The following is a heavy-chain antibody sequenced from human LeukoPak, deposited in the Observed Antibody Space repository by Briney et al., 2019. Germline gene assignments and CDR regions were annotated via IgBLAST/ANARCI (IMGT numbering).Heavy chain of an antibody. V-gene: IGHV3-23*01. CDR1: GFTFSSFA. CDR3: AKGYDRSGAYYYYYGMDV. D-gene: IGHD3-22*01. J-gene: IGHJ6*02. Sequence: GGSLRLSCAASGFTFSSFAMTWVRQAPEKGLDWVSSISDNGGSTYYADSVKGRFTISRDNSKNTLYLQMNSLRAEDTAVYYCAKGYDRSGAYYYYYGMDVWGQGTTVTVSS. CDR2: ISDNGGST.